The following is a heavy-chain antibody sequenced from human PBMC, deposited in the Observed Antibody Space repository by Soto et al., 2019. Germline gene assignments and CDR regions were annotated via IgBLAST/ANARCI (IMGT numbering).Heavy chain of an antibody. D-gene: IGHD1-1*01. CDR2: MNPDSGDT. CDR1: GYAFSSYD. J-gene: IGHJ5*02. Sequence: SVKVSCKASGYAFSSYDMNWVRQATGQGLEWMGWMNPDSGDTGYVEKFQGRVTMTRDTSINTAYMELNSLRAGDTAVYYCTKVGVLGTGPEGVPWGQGTLVTVSS. CDR3: TKVGVLGTGPEGVP. V-gene: IGHV1-8*01.